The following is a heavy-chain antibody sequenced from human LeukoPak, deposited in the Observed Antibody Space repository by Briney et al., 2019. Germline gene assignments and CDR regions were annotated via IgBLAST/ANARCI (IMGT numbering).Heavy chain of an antibody. CDR1: DVSISNNGRY. CDR2: AYHTGAT. Sequence: SETLSLTCSVSDVSISNNGRYWAWIRQSPGKGLEWIGSAYHTGATNYNPSLKSRVTISVDTSKNQFSLKLSSVTAADTAVYYCARDGFSGYYSVLETEAPYYFDYWGQGTLVTVSS. CDR3: ARDGFSGYYSVLETEAPYYFDY. D-gene: IGHD3-22*01. V-gene: IGHV4-39*07. J-gene: IGHJ4*02.